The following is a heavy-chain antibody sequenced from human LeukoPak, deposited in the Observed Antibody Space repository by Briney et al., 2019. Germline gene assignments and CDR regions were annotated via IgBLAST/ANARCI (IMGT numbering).Heavy chain of an antibody. Sequence: SQTLSLTCTVSGGSISSGGYYWSWIRQHPGKGLEWIGSIYYSGSTYYNPSLKSRVTISVDTSKNQFSLKLSSVTAADTAVYYCARVVRGPGPSNWFDPWGQGTLVTVSS. V-gene: IGHV4-30-2*03. CDR2: IYYSGST. J-gene: IGHJ5*02. CDR1: GGSISSGGYY. D-gene: IGHD3-10*01. CDR3: ARVVRGPGPSNWFDP.